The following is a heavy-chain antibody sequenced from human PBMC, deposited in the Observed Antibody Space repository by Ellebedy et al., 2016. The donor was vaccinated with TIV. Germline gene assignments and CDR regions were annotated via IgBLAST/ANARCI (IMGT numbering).Heavy chain of an antibody. D-gene: IGHD1-1*01. J-gene: IGHJ4*02. Sequence: SETLSLTXTVSGGTITTYYWSWIRQPPGKGLEWIGYIYYIGRTNYNPSLKSRVTISADTAKNQFSLELSSVTAADTALYYCAKQNWKDEGYFDYWGQGILVAVSS. CDR1: GGTITTYY. V-gene: IGHV4-59*13. CDR3: AKQNWKDEGYFDY. CDR2: IYYIGRT.